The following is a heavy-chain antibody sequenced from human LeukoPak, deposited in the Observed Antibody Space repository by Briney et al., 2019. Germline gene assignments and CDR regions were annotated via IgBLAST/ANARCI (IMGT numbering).Heavy chain of an antibody. Sequence: GEPLKISCKASGSSFTNYWFGWVGRIPAKGLVWMGIIYPGDPDTRYSPSFRGQVTISADKSISTSYLQWSSLKASDTAMYYCARHQYISGWHGYDYWGQGTLVTVSS. CDR1: GSSFTNYW. CDR2: IYPGDPDT. J-gene: IGHJ4*02. CDR3: ARHQYISGWHGYDY. V-gene: IGHV5-51*01. D-gene: IGHD6-19*01.